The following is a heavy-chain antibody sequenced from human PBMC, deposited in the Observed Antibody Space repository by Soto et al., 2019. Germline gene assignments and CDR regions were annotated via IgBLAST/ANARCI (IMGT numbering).Heavy chain of an antibody. D-gene: IGHD3-22*01. V-gene: IGHV4-30-2*01. CDR1: GGSISSGGYS. Sequence: PSETLSLTCAVSGGSISSGGYSWSWIRQPPGKGLEWIGYIYHSGSTYYNPSLKSRVTISVDRSKNQFSLKLSSVTAADTAVYYCARGAPYDRFAFDIWGQGTMVTVS. CDR3: ARGAPYDRFAFDI. CDR2: IYHSGST. J-gene: IGHJ3*02.